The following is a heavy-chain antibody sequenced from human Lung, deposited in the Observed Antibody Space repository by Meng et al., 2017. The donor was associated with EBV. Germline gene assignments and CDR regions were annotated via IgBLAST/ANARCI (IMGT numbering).Heavy chain of an antibody. V-gene: IGHV4-30-4*01. CDR3: ASFDHIPRRNYFDY. J-gene: IGHJ4*02. D-gene: IGHD2-21*01. Sequence: QDHLQGSGPGLVEPSHTLSLTCTGSGGTRSSGNYYWSWIRQPPGKGLEWIGYIHHSGSAYYNPSLKSRVSISVDTFKNQFSLNLNSMTAADTAVYYCASFDHIPRRNYFDYWGQGTLVTVSS. CDR2: IHHSGSA. CDR1: GGTRSSGNYY.